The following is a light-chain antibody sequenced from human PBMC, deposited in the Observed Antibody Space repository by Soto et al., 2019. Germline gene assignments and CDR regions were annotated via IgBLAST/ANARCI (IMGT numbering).Light chain of an antibody. CDR1: SSDVGGYDY. J-gene: IGLJ2*01. CDR3: SSYAGSNNVI. CDR2: EVS. V-gene: IGLV2-8*01. Sequence: QSALTQPPSASGSPGQSVTISCTGTSSDVGGYDYVSWNQQHPGKAPKLMIHEVSKRPSGVPDRFSGSKSGNTASLTVSGLQAEDEADYYCSSYAGSNNVILGGGTKLTVL.